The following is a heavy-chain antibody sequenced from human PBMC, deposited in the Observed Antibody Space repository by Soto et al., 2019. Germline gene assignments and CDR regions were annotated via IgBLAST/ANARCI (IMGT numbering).Heavy chain of an antibody. Sequence: GASVKVSCKASGGTFSSYAISWVRQAPGQGLEWMGGIIPIFGTANYAQKFQGRVTITADKSTSTAYMEPSSLRSEDTAVYYCARDSSGRFDYWGQGTLVTVSS. CDR1: GGTFSSYA. D-gene: IGHD6-19*01. V-gene: IGHV1-69*06. CDR2: IIPIFGTA. CDR3: ARDSSGRFDY. J-gene: IGHJ4*02.